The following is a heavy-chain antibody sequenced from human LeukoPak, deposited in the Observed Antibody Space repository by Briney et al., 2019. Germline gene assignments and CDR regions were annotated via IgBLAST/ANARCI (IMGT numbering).Heavy chain of an antibody. CDR1: GFTSSSYW. Sequence: AGSLRLSCAASGFTSSSYWMHWVRQAPGKGLVWVSRIKTDGSSTSYADSVKGRFTISRDNAKSTLYLQVNSLRVEDAAVYYCARVVLSGAYQIDFWGQGTLVTVSS. V-gene: IGHV3-74*01. CDR3: ARVVLSGAYQIDF. D-gene: IGHD2/OR15-2a*01. J-gene: IGHJ4*02. CDR2: IKTDGSST.